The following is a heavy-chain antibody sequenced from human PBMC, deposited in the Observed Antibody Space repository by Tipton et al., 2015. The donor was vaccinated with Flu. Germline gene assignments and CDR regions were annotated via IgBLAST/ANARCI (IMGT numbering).Heavy chain of an antibody. CDR1: GASLRSSSYY. J-gene: IGHJ4*02. CDR2: FYYDVGT. D-gene: IGHD5-24*01. V-gene: IGHV4-39*07. Sequence: GASLRSSSYYWGWIRQPQGKGLEWIGSFYYDVGTYYNPSLNSRVTISVDESKNQFSLRLTTVTAADTAVYYCVRTKDGYALSNFVYWGQGTLVTVSS. CDR3: VRTKDGYALSNFVY.